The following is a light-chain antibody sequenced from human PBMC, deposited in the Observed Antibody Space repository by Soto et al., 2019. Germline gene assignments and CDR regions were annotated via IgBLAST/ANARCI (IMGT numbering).Light chain of an antibody. CDR1: QSVSSD. J-gene: IGKJ1*01. CDR3: QQYNDWPLT. V-gene: IGKV3-15*01. CDR2: DAS. Sequence: EIVMTQSPATLSVSPGERASLSCRASQSVSSDLAWYQQKPGQAPRLLIYDASTRATGIPARFSGTGSGTEFTLTISSLQSEDFALYYCQQYNDWPLTFGQGTKVDI.